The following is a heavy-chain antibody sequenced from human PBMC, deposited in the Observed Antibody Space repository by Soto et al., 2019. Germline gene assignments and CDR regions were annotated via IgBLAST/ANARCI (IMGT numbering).Heavy chain of an antibody. CDR2: IYYSGST. J-gene: IGHJ5*02. V-gene: IGHV4-59*01. Sequence: PSETLSLTCTVSGGSISSYYWSWIRQPPGKGLEWIGYIYYSGSTNYNPSLKSRVTISVDTSKNQFSLKLSSVTAADTAVYYCARVAVAGTKGWFDPWGQGTLVTAPQ. D-gene: IGHD6-19*01. CDR3: ARVAVAGTKGWFDP. CDR1: GGSISSYY.